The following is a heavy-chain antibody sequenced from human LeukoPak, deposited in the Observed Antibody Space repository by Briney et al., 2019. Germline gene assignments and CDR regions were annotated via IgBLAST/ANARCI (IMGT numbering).Heavy chain of an antibody. Sequence: SETLSLTCTVSGGSISSYYWSWIRQPPGKGLEWIGCIYYSGITNYNPSLKSRVTISVDTSKNQVSLRLSSVTAADTAVYYCARGTSSSWHQDYWGQGTLVTVSS. D-gene: IGHD6-13*01. CDR1: GGSISSYY. V-gene: IGHV4-59*08. J-gene: IGHJ4*02. CDR2: IYYSGIT. CDR3: ARGTSSSWHQDY.